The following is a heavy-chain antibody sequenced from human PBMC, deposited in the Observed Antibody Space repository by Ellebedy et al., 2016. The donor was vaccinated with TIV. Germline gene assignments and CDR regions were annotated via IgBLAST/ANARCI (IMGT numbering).Heavy chain of an antibody. V-gene: IGHV3-23*01. J-gene: IGHJ6*02. CDR2: IGATRGNT. Sequence: GGSLRLXCAASGFTFSNYAMSWVRQAPGKGLEWVSTIGATRGNTYYADSAESFKGRFTIYRDNSEGTLYLEMNSLRAEDTAIYFCVKDRTWDGINWYHGVFSMQVWGQGTTVTVSS. D-gene: IGHD2-2*01. CDR1: GFTFSNYA. CDR3: VKDRTWDGINWYHGVFSMQV.